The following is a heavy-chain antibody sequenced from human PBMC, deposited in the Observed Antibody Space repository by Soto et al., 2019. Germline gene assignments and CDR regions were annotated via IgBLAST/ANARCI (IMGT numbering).Heavy chain of an antibody. CDR2: ISYDGSNR. CDR1: GFTFSNFG. V-gene: IGHV3-30*18. J-gene: IGHJ6*02. D-gene: IGHD2-21*02. CDR3: AKDRVTVIWRHHYAMDG. Sequence: QVQLVESGGGVVQPGRTLRLSCTASGFTFSNFGMHWVRQAPGKELEWVAVISYDGSNRYFADSVKGRFTISRDNSKNTLYLQMNSLRTEDTAVYYCAKDRVTVIWRHHYAMDGWGQGTTVTVTS.